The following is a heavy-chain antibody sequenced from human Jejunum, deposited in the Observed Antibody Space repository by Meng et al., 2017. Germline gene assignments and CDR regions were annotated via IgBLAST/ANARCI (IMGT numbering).Heavy chain of an antibody. Sequence: GELVGSGGGVVQPGRSLRLSCAVSGFDISDFAMNWVRQAPGKGLEWVGRSRTKASGYTTEYAASVRGRLTVSRHDSENLVFLQMNSLKAEDTAVYYCAGGRPGSAPFDYWGRGTLVTVSS. CDR2: SRTKASGYTT. J-gene: IGHJ4*02. CDR1: GFDISDFA. V-gene: IGHV3-72*01. D-gene: IGHD1-26*01. CDR3: AGGRPGSAPFDY.